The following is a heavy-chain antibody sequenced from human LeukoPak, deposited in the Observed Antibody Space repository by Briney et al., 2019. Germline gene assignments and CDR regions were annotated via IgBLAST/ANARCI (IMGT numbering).Heavy chain of an antibody. CDR2: ISSSGSTI. J-gene: IGHJ4*02. CDR1: GFTFSSYE. CDR3: ARFSYDYVWGSYRQKGPFDY. V-gene: IGHV3-48*03. D-gene: IGHD3-16*02. Sequence: PGGSLRLSCAASGFTFSSYEMNWARQAPGKGLEWVSYISSSGSTIYYADSVKGRFTISRDNAKNSLYLQMNSLRAEDTAVYYCARFSYDYVWGSYRQKGPFDYWGQGTLVTVSS.